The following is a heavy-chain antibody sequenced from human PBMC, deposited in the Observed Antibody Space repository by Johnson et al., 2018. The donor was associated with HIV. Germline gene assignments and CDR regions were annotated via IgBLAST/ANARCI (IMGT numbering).Heavy chain of an antibody. CDR1: GFTFSDYY. CDR3: ARDRRGATIDDAFDI. D-gene: IGHD1-26*01. CDR2: ISSSGSTI. V-gene: IGHV3-11*04. J-gene: IGHJ3*02. Sequence: HVQLVESGGGLVKPGGSLRLSCVASGFTFSDYYMTWIRQAPGKGLEWVSYISSSGSTIYYADSVKGRFTISRDNAKNSLYLQMNSLRAEDTAVYYCARDRRGATIDDAFDIWGQGTMVTVSS.